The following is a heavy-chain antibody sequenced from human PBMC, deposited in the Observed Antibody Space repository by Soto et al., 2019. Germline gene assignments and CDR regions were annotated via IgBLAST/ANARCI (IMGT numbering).Heavy chain of an antibody. Sequence: EVQLLESGGGLVRTGESLRLSCAASGFTFSHYVLSWVRQAPGRGLEWVSAISGSGSSVYLADSVRGRFTMSRDLSRNTVSLQMNRMRAEDTTIYYCAKVRASYLSASYFYDGLDVWGQGTKVTVSS. J-gene: IGHJ6*02. V-gene: IGHV3-23*01. CDR1: GFTFSHYV. D-gene: IGHD3-10*01. CDR2: ISGSGSSV. CDR3: AKVRASYLSASYFYDGLDV.